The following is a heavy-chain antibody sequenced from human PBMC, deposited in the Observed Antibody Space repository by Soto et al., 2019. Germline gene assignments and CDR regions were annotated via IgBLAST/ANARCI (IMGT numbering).Heavy chain of an antibody. J-gene: IGHJ6*02. CDR3: AKTLRGANNWIYSDGMDV. V-gene: IGHV3-23*01. CDR2: ISGSGGST. D-gene: IGHD1-7*01. CDR1: GFTFSSYA. Sequence: PGGSLRLSCAASGFTFSSYAMSCVRQAPGKGLEWVSAISGSGGSTYYADSVKGRFTISRDNSKNTLYLQMNSLRAEDTAVYYCAKTLRGANNWIYSDGMDVWGQGTTVTVSS.